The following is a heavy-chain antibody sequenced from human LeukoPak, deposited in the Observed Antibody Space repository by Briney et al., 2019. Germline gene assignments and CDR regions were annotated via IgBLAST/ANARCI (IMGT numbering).Heavy chain of an antibody. Sequence: SGTLSLTCAVSGGSISSSHWWSWVRQPPGKGLEWIGSIYYSGSTYYNPSLKSQVTISVDTSKNQFSLRLSSVTAADTAVYYCATHYGGNPLDYWGQGTLVTVSS. D-gene: IGHD4-23*01. V-gene: IGHV4-4*02. CDR1: GGSISSSHW. J-gene: IGHJ4*02. CDR2: IYYSGST. CDR3: ATHYGGNPLDY.